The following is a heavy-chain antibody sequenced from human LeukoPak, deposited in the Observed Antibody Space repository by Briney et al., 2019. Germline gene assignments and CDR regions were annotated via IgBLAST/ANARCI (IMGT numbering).Heavy chain of an antibody. J-gene: IGHJ5*02. Sequence: PGGSLRLSCIASGFTLANYAMTWVRQAPGKGLEWVSAISDSGGDTYHADSVKGRFTISRDNSKNTLYLQMNSLRAEDTAVYYCARVVVAATPNEWFDPWGQGTLVTVSS. D-gene: IGHD2-15*01. V-gene: IGHV3-23*01. CDR2: ISDSGGDT. CDR3: ARVVVAATPNEWFDP. CDR1: GFTLANYA.